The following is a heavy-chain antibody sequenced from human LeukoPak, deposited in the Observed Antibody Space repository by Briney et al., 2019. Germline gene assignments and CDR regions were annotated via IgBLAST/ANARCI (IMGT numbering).Heavy chain of an antibody. V-gene: IGHV3-23*01. D-gene: IGHD5-18*01. CDR2: ISGSGGST. CDR1: GFPFSSHG. J-gene: IGHJ4*02. Sequence: GGSLRLSCAGSGFPFSSHGMNWVRQAPGKGLEWVSAISGSGGSTYYADSVKGRFTISRDNSKNTLYLQMNSLRAEDTAVYYCAKDRKYSYGTCFDYWGQGTLVTVSS. CDR3: AKDRKYSYGTCFDY.